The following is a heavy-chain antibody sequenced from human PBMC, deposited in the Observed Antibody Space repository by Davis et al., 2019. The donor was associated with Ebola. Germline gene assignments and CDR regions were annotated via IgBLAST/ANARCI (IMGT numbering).Heavy chain of an antibody. V-gene: IGHV4-4*07. CDR3: ARHAYSRGYYFYYMDV. CDR2: IYSNGNS. J-gene: IGHJ6*03. CDR1: EGSIRTHY. Sequence: PSETLSLTCTFSEGSIRTHYWNWIRQPAGKGLEWIGRIYSNGNSNYSPSLQSRVTMSVDTSKNQFPLEVNSVTAADTAVYYCARHAYSRGYYFYYMDVWGKGTTVTVSS. D-gene: IGHD5-18*01.